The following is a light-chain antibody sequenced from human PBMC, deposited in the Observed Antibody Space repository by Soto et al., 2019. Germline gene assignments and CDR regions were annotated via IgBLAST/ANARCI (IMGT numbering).Light chain of an antibody. Sequence: QSVLTQPASASGSPGQSVTISCTGTXNDIGVYDFVSWYQHHPGKAPRLIIYEVVQRPSGVPDRFSGSKSGNTASLTVSGLQAADEADYFCKSYAGSNTYVFGSGTKVTIL. V-gene: IGLV2-8*01. CDR1: XNDIGVYDF. CDR2: EVV. J-gene: IGLJ1*01. CDR3: KSYAGSNTYV.